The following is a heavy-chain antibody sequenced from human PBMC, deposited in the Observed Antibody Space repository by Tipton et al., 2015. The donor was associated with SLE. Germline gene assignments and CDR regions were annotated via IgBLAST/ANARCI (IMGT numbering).Heavy chain of an antibody. V-gene: IGHV3-21*01. CDR2: ITSSSSYI. CDR3: ARVYSSNWYDYYYMDV. D-gene: IGHD6-13*01. J-gene: IGHJ6*03. Sequence: SLRLSCAASGFTFSSYSMNWVRQAPGKGLEWVSSITSSSSYIYYADSVKGRFTISRDNAKNSLYLQMNSLRAEDTAVYDCARVYSSNWYDYYYMDVWGKGTTVTVSS. CDR1: GFTFSSYS.